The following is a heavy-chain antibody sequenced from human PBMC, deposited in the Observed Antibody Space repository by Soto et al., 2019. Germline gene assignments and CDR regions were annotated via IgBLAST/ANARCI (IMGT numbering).Heavy chain of an antibody. J-gene: IGHJ6*02. Sequence: GASVKVSCKASGYTFTGYYMHWVRQAPGQGLEWMGWINPNSGGTNYAQKFQGWVTMTRDTSISTAYMELSRLRSDDTAVYYCARLSSGYYYGMDVWGQGTTVTVSS. CDR1: GYTFTGYY. CDR3: ARLSSGYYYGMDV. D-gene: IGHD6-19*01. V-gene: IGHV1-2*04. CDR2: INPNSGGT.